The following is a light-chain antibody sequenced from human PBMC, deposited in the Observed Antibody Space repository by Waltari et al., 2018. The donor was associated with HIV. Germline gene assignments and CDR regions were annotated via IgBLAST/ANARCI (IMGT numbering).Light chain of an antibody. V-gene: IGLV2-14*03. CDR3: TSYTTSDTLR. CDR1: SSDFGFDNY. CDR2: EVS. Sequence: QSVLTQPASVSGSPGQSVTISCTGTSSDFGFDNYVSWYQQYPGKAPTLIIYEVSSRLSGVSDRFSGSKSGNTASLTSSGLQNEDEADYFCTSYTTSDTLRFGGGTKVTVL. J-gene: IGLJ3*02.